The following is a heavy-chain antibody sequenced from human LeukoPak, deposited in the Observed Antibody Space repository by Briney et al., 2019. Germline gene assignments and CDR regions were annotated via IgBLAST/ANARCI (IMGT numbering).Heavy chain of an antibody. CDR2: ISAYNGNT. J-gene: IGHJ5*02. CDR3: ARVHPYCSSTSCYDLTIFHSWFDP. Sequence: ASVKVSCKASGYTFTSYGISWVRQAPGQGLEWMGWISAYNGNTNYAQKLQGRVNMTTDPSTSTAYMALRRLRSDDTAVYYCARVHPYCSSTSCYDLTIFHSWFDPWGQGTLVTVPS. D-gene: IGHD2-2*01. V-gene: IGHV1-18*01. CDR1: GYTFTSYG.